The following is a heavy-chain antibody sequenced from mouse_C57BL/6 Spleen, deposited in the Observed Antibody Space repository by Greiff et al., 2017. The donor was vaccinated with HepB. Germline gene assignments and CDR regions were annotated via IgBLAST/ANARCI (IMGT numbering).Heavy chain of an antibody. CDR3: ASGDSNYVRFAY. V-gene: IGHV5-6*01. Sequence: EVQRVESGGDLVKPGGSLKLSCAASGFTFSSYGMSWVRQTPDKRLEWVATISSGGSYTYYPDSVKGRFTISRDNAKNTLYLQMSSLKSEDTAMYYCASGDSNYVRFAYWGQGTLVTVSA. D-gene: IGHD2-5*01. CDR2: ISSGGSYT. CDR1: GFTFSSYG. J-gene: IGHJ3*01.